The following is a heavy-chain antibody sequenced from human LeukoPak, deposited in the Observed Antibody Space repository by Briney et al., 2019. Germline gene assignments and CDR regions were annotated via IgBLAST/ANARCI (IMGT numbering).Heavy chain of an antibody. Sequence: GGSLRLSCAASGFTFSDYYMSWIRQAPGKGLEGVSYISRSGSTIYYADSVKGRFTISRDNAKNSLYLQMNSLRAEDTAVYYCASGYSSSWPFGYYYGMDVWGQGTTVTVSS. V-gene: IGHV3-11*01. CDR3: ASGYSSSWPFGYYYGMDV. CDR2: ISRSGSTI. D-gene: IGHD6-13*01. J-gene: IGHJ6*02. CDR1: GFTFSDYY.